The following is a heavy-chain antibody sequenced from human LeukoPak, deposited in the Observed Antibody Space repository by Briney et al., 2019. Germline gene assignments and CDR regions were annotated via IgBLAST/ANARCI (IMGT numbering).Heavy chain of an antibody. Sequence: GGSLRLSCAASGFTFSSYAMHWVRQAPGKGLEWVAVISYDGSNKYYADSVKGRFTISRDNSKNTLYLQVNSLRAEDTAVYYCARDPGIGVAYYGSGSYNWFDPWGQGTLVTVSS. D-gene: IGHD3-10*01. CDR3: ARDPGIGVAYYGSGSYNWFDP. CDR2: ISYDGSNK. J-gene: IGHJ5*02. CDR1: GFTFSSYA. V-gene: IGHV3-30-3*01.